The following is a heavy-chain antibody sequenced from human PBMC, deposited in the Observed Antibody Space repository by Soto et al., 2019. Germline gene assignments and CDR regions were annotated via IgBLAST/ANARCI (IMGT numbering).Heavy chain of an antibody. CDR3: ARDPPDFNSGFDS. D-gene: IGHD4-4*01. CDR1: GDSVSNNGAT. CDR2: AYYRSRWQY. Sequence: QTLSLTCAICGDSVSNNGATWNWIRQTPSRGLEWLGRAYYRSRWQYDYATSVRSRITINPDTSKNQFSLQLTSVTPEDTGVYYCARDPPDFNSGFDSWGQGSLVTVSS. V-gene: IGHV6-1*01. J-gene: IGHJ5*01.